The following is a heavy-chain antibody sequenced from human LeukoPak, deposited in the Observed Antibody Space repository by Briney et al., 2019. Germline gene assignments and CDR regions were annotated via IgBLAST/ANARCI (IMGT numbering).Heavy chain of an antibody. CDR1: GGSIGSGTHY. J-gene: IGHJ5*02. CDR2: VFYRGTT. V-gene: IGHV4-39*01. D-gene: IGHD3-9*01. CDR3: ARHDYDLLTGYTINWFDP. Sequence: PSETLSLTCTVSGGSIGSGTHYWGWVRPPPGKGLEWIGSVFYRGTTFYSPSLKSRVTVSIDTSKNQFSLKLNSVTAADTAVYYCARHDYDLLTGYTINWFDPWGQGTLVTVSS.